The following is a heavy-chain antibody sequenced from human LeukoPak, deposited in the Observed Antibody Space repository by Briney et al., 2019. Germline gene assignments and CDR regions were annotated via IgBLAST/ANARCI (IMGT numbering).Heavy chain of an antibody. J-gene: IGHJ4*02. D-gene: IGHD3-22*01. CDR3: ARDFLTWGSGYY. Sequence: ASVKVSCKASGGTFSSYAISWVRQAPGQGLEWMGRIIPILGIANYAQKFQGRVTITADNSTSTAYMELSSLRSEDTAVYYCARDFLTWGSGYYWGQGTLVTVSS. V-gene: IGHV1-69*04. CDR1: GGTFSSYA. CDR2: IIPILGIA.